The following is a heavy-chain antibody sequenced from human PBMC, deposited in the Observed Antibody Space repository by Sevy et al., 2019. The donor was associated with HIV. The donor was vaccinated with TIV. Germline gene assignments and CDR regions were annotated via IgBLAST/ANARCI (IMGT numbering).Heavy chain of an antibody. CDR2: IGSTGSTI. CDR3: AGGSGRYNDAFDI. Sequence: GGSLRLSCASSGFTFSTYTMNWVRQAPGKGLEWVSNIGSTGSTIYYADSVKGRFTISRDNVKKSVYLQMNSLRAEDTAVYYCAGGSGRYNDAFDIWGQGTMVTVSS. CDR1: GFTFSTYT. V-gene: IGHV3-48*01. D-gene: IGHD1-26*01. J-gene: IGHJ3*02.